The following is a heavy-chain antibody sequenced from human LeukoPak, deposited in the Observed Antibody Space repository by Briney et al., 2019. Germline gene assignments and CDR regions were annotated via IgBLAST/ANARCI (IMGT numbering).Heavy chain of an antibody. CDR1: GFSFSSYS. J-gene: IGHJ4*02. V-gene: IGHV3-23*01. CDR2: ISDSGSTA. D-gene: IGHD5-12*01. Sequence: GGSLRLSCVGSGFSFSSYSINWVRQAPGKGLEWVSGISDSGSTAFYADSVKSRFTSSRDNPKNTLYLQINSLRAEDTAVYYCAKDMQTWPRFPDYWGQGTLVTVSS. CDR3: AKDMQTWPRFPDY.